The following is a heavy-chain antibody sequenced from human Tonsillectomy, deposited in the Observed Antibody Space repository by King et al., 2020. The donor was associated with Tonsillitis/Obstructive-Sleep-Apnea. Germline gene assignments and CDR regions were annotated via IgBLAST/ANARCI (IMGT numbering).Heavy chain of an antibody. J-gene: IGHJ4*02. D-gene: IGHD3-22*01. CDR2: ISSSGSTI. V-gene: IGHV3-48*03. CDR3: ARCAYYYDSREY. Sequence: VQLVESGGGLVQPGGSLRLSCAASGFSFSSYEMNWVRQAPGKGLEWVSYISSSGSTIYYADSVKGRFTISRDNAKKSLYLQMNSLRVEDTAVYYCARCAYYYDSREYWGQGTLVTVSS. CDR1: GFSFSSYE.